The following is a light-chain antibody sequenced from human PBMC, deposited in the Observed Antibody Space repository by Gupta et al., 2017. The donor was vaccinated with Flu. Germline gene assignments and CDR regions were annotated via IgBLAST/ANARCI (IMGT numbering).Light chain of an antibody. CDR1: QSISIY. J-gene: IGKJ1*01. CDR2: AAS. Sequence: DIQMTQSPSSLSASVGDRVTITCRASQSISIYLNWYQQKAGKAPKLLIYAASSLQSGVPSRFSGSGSGTDFTLTISSLQPEDFATYYCQRSYSTPRTFGQGTKVEIK. V-gene: IGKV1-39*01. CDR3: QRSYSTPRT.